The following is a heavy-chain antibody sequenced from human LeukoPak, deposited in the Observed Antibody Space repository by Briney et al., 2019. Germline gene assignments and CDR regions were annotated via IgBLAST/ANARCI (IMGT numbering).Heavy chain of an antibody. CDR1: GFTFSSYA. Sequence: GGSLRLSCAASGFTFSSYAMHWVRQAPGKGLGWVAVISYDGSNKYYADSVKGRFTISRDNSKNTLYLQMNSLRAEDTAVYYCARDSSGSYYFDYWGQGTLVTVSS. D-gene: IGHD3-22*01. CDR2: ISYDGSNK. CDR3: ARDSSGSYYFDY. V-gene: IGHV3-30-3*01. J-gene: IGHJ4*02.